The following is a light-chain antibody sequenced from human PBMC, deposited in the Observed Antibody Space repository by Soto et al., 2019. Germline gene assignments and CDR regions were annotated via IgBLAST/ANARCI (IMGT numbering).Light chain of an antibody. Sequence: DIVMTQSPDSLAVSLGERATINCKTSQSVFYSSNNKNYLTWYQQKPGQPPKLLISWASTRESGVPDRFSGSGSGTEFTLTISSLQAEDVAIYYCQQYFSTPRTFGQGTRLEIK. V-gene: IGKV4-1*01. CDR2: WAS. CDR3: QQYFSTPRT. J-gene: IGKJ2*01. CDR1: QSVFYSSNNKNY.